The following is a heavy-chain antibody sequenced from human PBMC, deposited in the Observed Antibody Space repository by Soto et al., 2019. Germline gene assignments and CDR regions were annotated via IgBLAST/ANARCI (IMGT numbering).Heavy chain of an antibody. D-gene: IGHD3-22*01. CDR3: TTEAYDNSGSLAFDI. V-gene: IGHV4-59*08. CDR1: GGSITNYY. CDR2: IFHTGTT. J-gene: IGHJ3*02. Sequence: QVQLQESGPGLVKPSETLSLTCTVSGGSITNYYYSWIRQPPGKGLEWIGYIFHTGTTSYNPSLKGRVTLSVDTSQSQFSLKLNSVTAADTAVYYCTTEAYDNSGSLAFDIWGPGTLVTVS.